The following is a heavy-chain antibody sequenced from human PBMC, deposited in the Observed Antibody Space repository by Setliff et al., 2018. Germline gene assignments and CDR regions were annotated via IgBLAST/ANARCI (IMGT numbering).Heavy chain of an antibody. D-gene: IGHD1-1*01. V-gene: IGHV4-39*07. J-gene: IGHJ5*02. CDR2: IYYTGNT. CDR1: GGSISSSSYY. CDR3: ARVVPLGGTDR. Sequence: SETLSLTCTVSGGSISSSSYYWGWIRQPPGKGLEWIGTIYYTGNTYYNPSLKSRVTISVDTSKNQFSLNLSSVTAADTAIYYCARVVPLGGTDRRGQGTLVTVSS.